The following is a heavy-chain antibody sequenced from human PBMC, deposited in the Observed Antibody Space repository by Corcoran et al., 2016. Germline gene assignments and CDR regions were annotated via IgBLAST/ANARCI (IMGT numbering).Heavy chain of an antibody. Sequence: EVQLVESGGGLIQPGGSLRLSCVASGFTVSSNYMSWVRQAPGKGLEWVSVIYSGGSTYYADSVKGRFTISRDNSKNTLYLQMNSLRAEDTAVYYCARDPDTYCSSTSCVMDVWGQGTTVTVSS. CDR2: IYSGGST. CDR1: GFTVSSNY. V-gene: IGHV3-53*01. CDR3: ARDPDTYCSSTSCVMDV. J-gene: IGHJ6*02. D-gene: IGHD2-2*01.